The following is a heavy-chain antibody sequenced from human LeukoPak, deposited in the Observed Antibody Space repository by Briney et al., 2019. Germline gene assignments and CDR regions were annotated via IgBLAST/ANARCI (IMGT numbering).Heavy chain of an antibody. CDR3: ARLYSGSKSFDY. Sequence: ASVKVSCKASGYTFTGYYMHWVRQAPGQGLEWMGWINPNSGGTNYAQKFQGRVTMTRDTSISTAYMELSRLRSDDTAVYYRARLYSGSKSFDYWGQGTLVTVSS. J-gene: IGHJ4*02. CDR1: GYTFTGYY. V-gene: IGHV1-2*02. D-gene: IGHD1-26*01. CDR2: INPNSGGT.